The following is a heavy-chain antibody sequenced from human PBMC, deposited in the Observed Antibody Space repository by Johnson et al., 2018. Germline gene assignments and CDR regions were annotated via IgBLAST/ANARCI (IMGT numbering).Heavy chain of an antibody. J-gene: IGHJ6*02. V-gene: IGHV3-23*04. Sequence: VQLVQSGGGLVQPGGSLRLTCAASGFAFSRHAMNWIRQAPGEVLEWVSAISGSGGNTYYADSVKGRFTVSRDNSKNTLYLQMNSLRAEDTALYYCAKVQKRYCSGGSCYSVFYYGMDVWGQGTTVTVSS. CDR2: ISGSGGNT. CDR1: GFAFSRHA. CDR3: AKVQKRYCSGGSCYSVFYYGMDV. D-gene: IGHD2-15*01.